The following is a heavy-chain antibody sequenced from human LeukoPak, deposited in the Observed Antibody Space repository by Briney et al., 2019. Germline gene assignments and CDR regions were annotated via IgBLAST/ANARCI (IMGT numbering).Heavy chain of an antibody. V-gene: IGHV3-64*01. CDR3: ARDRRWLQSIDY. CDR1: GFTFSSYA. Sequence: QPGGSLRLSCAASGFTFSSYAMHWVRQAPGKGLEYVSAINNNGGSTFYANSVKGRFTISRDNSKNTLYLQMNSLRAEDTAVYYCARDRRWLQSIDYWGQGTLVTVSS. D-gene: IGHD5-24*01. CDR2: INNNGGST. J-gene: IGHJ4*02.